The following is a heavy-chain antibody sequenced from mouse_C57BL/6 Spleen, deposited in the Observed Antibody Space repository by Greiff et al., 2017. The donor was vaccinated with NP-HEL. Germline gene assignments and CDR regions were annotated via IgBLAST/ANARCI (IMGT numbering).Heavy chain of an antibody. J-gene: IGHJ3*01. Sequence: EVKLVESGGDLVKPGGSLKLSCAASGFTFSSYGMSWVRQTPDKRLEWVATISSGGSYTYYPDSVKGRFTISRDNAKNTLYLQRSSLKSEDTAMYYCARHEDGNPFAYWGQGTLVTVSA. CDR1: GFTFSSYG. D-gene: IGHD1-1*01. V-gene: IGHV5-6*01. CDR3: ARHEDGNPFAY. CDR2: ISSGGSYT.